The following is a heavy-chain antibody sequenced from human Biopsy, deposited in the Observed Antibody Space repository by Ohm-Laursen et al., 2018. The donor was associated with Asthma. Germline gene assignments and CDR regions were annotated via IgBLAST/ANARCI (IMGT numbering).Heavy chain of an antibody. V-gene: IGHV1-69*13. CDR3: ARGYSGSDRIVYYYSGLEV. Sequence: SVKVSCKASGGTFGNYAISWVRQAPGQELEWMGGLIPVLGTPDHAQMFEGRVTITADESTSTAYMELSSLSSEDTAVYYCARGYSGSDRIVYYYSGLEVWGQGTTVTVSS. CDR2: LIPVLGTP. CDR1: GGTFGNYA. D-gene: IGHD5-12*01. J-gene: IGHJ6*02.